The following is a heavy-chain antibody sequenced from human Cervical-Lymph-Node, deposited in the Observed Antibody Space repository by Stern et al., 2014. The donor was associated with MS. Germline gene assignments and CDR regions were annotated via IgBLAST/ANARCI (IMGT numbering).Heavy chain of an antibody. CDR2: IDSCGST. Sequence: EVQLVESGGGLIQPGGSLRLSCAASGFTVNSNYMSWVRQAPGKGLECVSVIDSCGSTAYAISVKARFPIPRENSKNTLYLQMNSLRADDTAVYYCARGWLFDGGQGTLVTVSS. J-gene: IGHJ4*02. CDR1: GFTVNSNY. CDR3: ARGWLFD. V-gene: IGHV3-53*01. D-gene: IGHD3-9*01.